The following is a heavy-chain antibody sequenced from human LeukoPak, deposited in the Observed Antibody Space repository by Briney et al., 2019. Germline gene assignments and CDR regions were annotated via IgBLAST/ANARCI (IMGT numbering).Heavy chain of an antibody. CDR1: GFTVSSNY. Sequence: PGGSLRLSCAASGFTVSSNYMSWVRQAPGKGLEWVSVIYSGGSTYYADSVKGRFTISRDNSKNTLYLQMNSLRAEDTAVYYCAKDHSSSGNWNYEWDYWGQGTLVTVSS. V-gene: IGHV3-53*01. CDR2: IYSGGST. D-gene: IGHD1-7*01. J-gene: IGHJ4*02. CDR3: AKDHSSSGNWNYEWDY.